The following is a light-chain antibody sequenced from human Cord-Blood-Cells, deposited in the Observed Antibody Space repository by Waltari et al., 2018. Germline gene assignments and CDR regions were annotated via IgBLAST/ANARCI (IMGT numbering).Light chain of an antibody. CDR2: DVS. CDR1: SSDVGGYKH. J-gene: IGLJ3*02. CDR3: SSYTSSSTFVV. V-gene: IGLV2-14*03. Sequence: QSALTQPASVSGSPGQSITISCTGTSSDVGGYKHVSWYQTHPGKAPKLMIYDVSNRPSGVSNRFSGSKSGNTASLTISGLQAEDEADYYCSSYTSSSTFVVFGGGTKLTVL.